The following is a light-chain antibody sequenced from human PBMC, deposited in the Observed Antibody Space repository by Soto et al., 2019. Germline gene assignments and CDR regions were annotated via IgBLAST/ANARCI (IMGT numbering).Light chain of an antibody. CDR1: QGLGYRNGNTF. V-gene: IGKV2-30*01. Sequence: DVVMTQSPLSLPVTLGQPASISCRSSQGLGYRNGNTFLDWFFQRPGQSPRRLIYKVSNRDSGVPDRFSGSGSGTDFTLHISRVEAEDVGVYYCLQYTHWPHTFGQGTRLEIK. CDR3: LQYTHWPHT. CDR2: KVS. J-gene: IGKJ5*01.